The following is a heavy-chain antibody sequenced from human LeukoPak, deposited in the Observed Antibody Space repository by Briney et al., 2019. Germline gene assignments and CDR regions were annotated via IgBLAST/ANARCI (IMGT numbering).Heavy chain of an antibody. J-gene: IGHJ4*02. CDR2: ISGTGAFT. CDR1: GFTFSTYE. Sequence: PGGSLRLSCAASGFTFSTYEMNWVRQAPGKGLESVSVISGTGAFTYYADSVKGRFTISRDNSKNTLYLQMNSLRAEDTTIYYCAKGHSDYGTGFDLWGRGTLVTVSS. CDR3: AKGHSDYGTGFDL. D-gene: IGHD4-17*01. V-gene: IGHV3-23*01.